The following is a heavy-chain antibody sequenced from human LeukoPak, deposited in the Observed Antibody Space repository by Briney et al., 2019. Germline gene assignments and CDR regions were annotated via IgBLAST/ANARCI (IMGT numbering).Heavy chain of an antibody. J-gene: IGHJ3*02. CDR1: GLTFSSYG. V-gene: IGHV3-30*02. CDR2: IRYDGSNK. Sequence: SGGSLRLSCAASGLTFSSYGMHWVRQAPGKGLEWVAFIRYDGSNKYYADSVKGRFTISRDNSKNTLYLQMNSLRAEDTAVYYCAKDHRGSYALAFDIWGQGTMVTVSS. CDR3: AKDHRGSYALAFDI. D-gene: IGHD1-26*01.